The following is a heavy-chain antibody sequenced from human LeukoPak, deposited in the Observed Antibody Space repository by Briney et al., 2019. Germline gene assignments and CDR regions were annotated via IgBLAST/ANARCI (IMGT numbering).Heavy chain of an antibody. V-gene: IGHV4-59*01. J-gene: IGHJ6*02. CDR1: GGSISSYY. CDR2: IYYSGST. CDR3: ARDGSQGYCSGGSCFYNGMDV. Sequence: SETLSLTCTVSGGSISSYYWSWIRQPPPKELQWIGYIYYSGSTNYNPSLKSRVTISVDTSKNQFSLKLSSVTAADTAVYYCARDGSQGYCSGGSCFYNGMDVWGQGTTVTVSS. D-gene: IGHD2-15*01.